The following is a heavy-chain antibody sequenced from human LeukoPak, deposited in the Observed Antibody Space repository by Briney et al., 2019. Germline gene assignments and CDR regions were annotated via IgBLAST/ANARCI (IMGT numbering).Heavy chain of an antibody. CDR3: ARGTVFGVVIPHFDY. Sequence: GGSLRLSCAASGFTFSSYWMSWVRQAPGKGREWVANIKQEGSDKYYVDSVKGRFTISRDNAQNSLYLQMNSLRAEDTAVYYCARGTVFGVVIPHFDYWGQGTLVIVSS. V-gene: IGHV3-7*01. CDR1: GFTFSSYW. D-gene: IGHD3-3*01. J-gene: IGHJ4*02. CDR2: IKQEGSDK.